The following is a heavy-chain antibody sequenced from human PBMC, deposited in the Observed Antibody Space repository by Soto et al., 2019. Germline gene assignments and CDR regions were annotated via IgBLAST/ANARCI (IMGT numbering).Heavy chain of an antibody. D-gene: IGHD3-3*01. J-gene: IGHJ4*02. CDR2: IYYSGNA. V-gene: IGHV4-61*01. CDR1: GGSVNSANYY. Sequence: VKLQESGPRLVKPSETLSLTCSVSGGSVNSANYYWSWIRQPPGKGLEWIGFIYYSGNAKYNSYVKSRVAISLDQSNNQFSLNLTSVTAADTAVYYCTRDNSGYYTTDWGQGTLVTVSS. CDR3: TRDNSGYYTTD.